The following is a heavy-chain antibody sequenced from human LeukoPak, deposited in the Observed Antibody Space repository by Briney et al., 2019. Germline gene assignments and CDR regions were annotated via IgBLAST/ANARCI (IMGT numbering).Heavy chain of an antibody. CDR3: ARGTVTTLLDY. CDR1: GGSISDYY. Sequence: PSETLSLTCFVTGGSISDYYWSWIRQPAGKGLEWIGRLYTSGSTDYNPSLKSRVTMSVDTSKNQFSLKLRSVTAADTAVYYCARGTVTTLLDYWGQGTLVTVSS. V-gene: IGHV4-4*07. D-gene: IGHD4-17*01. CDR2: LYTSGST. J-gene: IGHJ4*02.